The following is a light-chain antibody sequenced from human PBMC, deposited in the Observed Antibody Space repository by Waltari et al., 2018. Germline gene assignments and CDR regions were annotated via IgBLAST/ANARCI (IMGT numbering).Light chain of an antibody. CDR1: QSISSY. J-gene: IGKJ3*01. CDR3: QQSYSTPGFT. V-gene: IGKV1-39*01. CDR2: AAS. Sequence: DIQMTQSQSSLSASVGDRVTITCRASQSISSYLNWYQQKPGKAPKLLIYAASSLQSGVPSRFSGSGSGTDFTLTISSLQPEDFATYYCQQSYSTPGFTFGPGTKVDIK.